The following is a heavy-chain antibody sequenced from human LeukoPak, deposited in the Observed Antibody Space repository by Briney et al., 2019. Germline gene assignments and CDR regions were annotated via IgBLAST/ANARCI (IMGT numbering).Heavy chain of an antibody. Sequence: PSETLSLTCTVSAGSISSYYWSLIRQPAGKGLEWIGRIYTSGSTNYNPSLKSRVTMSVDTSKNQFSLKLSSVTAADTAVYYCARNYYGSGTNWFDPWGQGTLVTVSS. D-gene: IGHD3-10*01. V-gene: IGHV4-4*07. CDR3: ARNYYGSGTNWFDP. CDR1: AGSISSYY. CDR2: IYTSGST. J-gene: IGHJ5*02.